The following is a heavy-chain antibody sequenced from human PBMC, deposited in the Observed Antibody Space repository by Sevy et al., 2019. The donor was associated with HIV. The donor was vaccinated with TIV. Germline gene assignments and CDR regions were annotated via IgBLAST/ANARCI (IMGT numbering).Heavy chain of an antibody. D-gene: IGHD3-3*01. J-gene: IGHJ6*02. CDR3: ARDEISYYDFWSGYKYYYGMYV. CDR1: GGTFSSYA. Sequence: ASVKVSCKASGGTFSSYAISWVRQAPGQGLEWMGGIIPIFGTANYAQKFQGRVTITADESTSTAYMELSSLRSEDTAVYYCARDEISYYDFWSGYKYYYGMYVWGQGTTVTVSS. CDR2: IIPIFGTA. V-gene: IGHV1-69*13.